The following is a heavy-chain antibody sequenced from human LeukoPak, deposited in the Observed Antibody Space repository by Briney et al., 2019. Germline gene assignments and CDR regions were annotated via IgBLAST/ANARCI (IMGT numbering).Heavy chain of an antibody. V-gene: IGHV4-59*01. D-gene: IGHD2-2*01. CDR2: IYYSGST. J-gene: IGHJ4*02. Sequence: SETLSLTCTVSGGSISSYYWSWIRQPPGKGLEWFGYIYYSGSTNYNPSLKSRVTISVDTSKNQFSLKLSSVTAADTAVYYCAREDCSSTSCLIDYWGQGTLVTVSS. CDR1: GGSISSYY. CDR3: AREDCSSTSCLIDY.